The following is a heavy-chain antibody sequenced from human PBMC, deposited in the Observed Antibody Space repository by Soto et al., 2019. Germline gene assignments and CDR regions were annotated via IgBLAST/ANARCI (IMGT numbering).Heavy chain of an antibody. CDR1: GGSISSYY. V-gene: IGHV4-59*01. D-gene: IGHD6-19*01. Sequence: SETLSLTCTVSGGSISSYYWSWIRQPPGKGLEWIGYIYYSGSTNYNPSLKSRVTISVDTSKNQFSLKLSSVTAADTAVYYCARATDSSGWYEYWGQGTLVTVAS. J-gene: IGHJ4*02. CDR2: IYYSGST. CDR3: ARATDSSGWYEY.